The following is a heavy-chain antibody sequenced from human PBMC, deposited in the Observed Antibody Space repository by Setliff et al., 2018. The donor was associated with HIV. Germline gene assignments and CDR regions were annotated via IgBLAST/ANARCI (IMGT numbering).Heavy chain of an antibody. Sequence: ASVKVSCKPSGYTLTTYGLSWVRQAPGQGLEWMGWISTYSDETSYSQNLQGRLTMTTDTSTGTAYMELRSLRSDDTAVYYCARDHQTMLWLDYWGQGTLVTVSS. CDR3: ARDHQTMLWLDY. D-gene: IGHD2-21*01. CDR2: ISTYSDET. CDR1: GYTLTTYG. J-gene: IGHJ4*02. V-gene: IGHV1-18*01.